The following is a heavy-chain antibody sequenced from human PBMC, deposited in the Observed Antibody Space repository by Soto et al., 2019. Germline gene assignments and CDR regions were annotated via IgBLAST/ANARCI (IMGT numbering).Heavy chain of an antibody. CDR3: ARVFGSGWSGFDP. J-gene: IGHJ5*02. CDR1: GYNFNTNW. Sequence: KSRKVAYQGSGYNFNTNWIGWVRQMPGKGLEWMGVIFPGDSDIRYSPSLQGQVTISADKSISTTYLQWRSLTASDTAMYYCARVFGSGWSGFDPWGQGTLVT. V-gene: IGHV5-51*01. CDR2: IFPGDSDI. D-gene: IGHD6-19*01.